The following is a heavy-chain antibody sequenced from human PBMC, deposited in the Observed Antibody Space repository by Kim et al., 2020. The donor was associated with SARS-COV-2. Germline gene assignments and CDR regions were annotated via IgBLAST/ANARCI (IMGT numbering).Heavy chain of an antibody. CDR1: GFTFSSYS. D-gene: IGHD3-10*02. CDR2: ISSSRSYI. CDR3: ARDLPWGLYSASSYAFD. Sequence: GGSLRLSCAASGFTFSSYSMNWVRQAPGKGLEWVSSISSSRSYIYYADSVKGRFTISRDNAKNSLYLQMNGLRAEDTAVYYCARDLPWGLYSASSYAFD. J-gene: IGHJ3*02. V-gene: IGHV3-21*01.